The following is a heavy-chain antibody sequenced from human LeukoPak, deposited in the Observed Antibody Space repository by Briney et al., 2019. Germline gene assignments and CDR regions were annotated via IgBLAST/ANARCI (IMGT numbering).Heavy chain of an antibody. J-gene: IGHJ4*02. CDR2: IYHTGST. Sequence: SETLSLTCTVSGYSINSGYYWGWIQQPPGKGLEWIGSIYHTGSTYYNPSLKSRVTISVDTSKNQFSLKLNSVTAADTAVYYCARGRHFDGSGYFDSWGQGTLVTVSS. V-gene: IGHV4-38-2*02. CDR3: ARGRHFDGSGYFDS. D-gene: IGHD3-22*01. CDR1: GYSINSGYY.